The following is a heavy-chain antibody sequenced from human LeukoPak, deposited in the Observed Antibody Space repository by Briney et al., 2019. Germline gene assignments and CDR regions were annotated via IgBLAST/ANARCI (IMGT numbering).Heavy chain of an antibody. V-gene: IGHV3-23*01. CDR1: GFTFSSYA. J-gene: IGHJ6*03. CDR3: AKDRSSRYDFWSGSFSHYYYYYMDV. Sequence: GGSLRLSCAASGFTFSSYAMSWVCQAPGKGLEWVSAISGGSADYADSVKGRFSISIDNSKNTLYLQMNSLRAEDTAVYYCAKDRSSRYDFWSGSFSHYYYYYMDVWGKGTTVTVSS. D-gene: IGHD3-3*01. CDR2: ISGGSA.